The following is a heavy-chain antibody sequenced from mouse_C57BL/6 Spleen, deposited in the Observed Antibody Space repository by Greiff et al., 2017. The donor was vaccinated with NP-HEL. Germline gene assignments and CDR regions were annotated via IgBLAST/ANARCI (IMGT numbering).Heavy chain of an antibody. CDR2: IYPGSGST. J-gene: IGHJ4*01. V-gene: IGHV1-55*01. CDR3: GRAGTLRVAKDD. Sequence: QVQLQEPGAELVKPGASVKMSCKASGYTFTSYWMNWVKQRPGQGLEWIGNIYPGSGSTNYNEKFKGKATLTADKSSSTAYMQLSSLTSEDSAGEFWGRAGTLRVAKDDWGKGTSVTVS. D-gene: IGHD1-2*01. CDR1: GYTFTSYW.